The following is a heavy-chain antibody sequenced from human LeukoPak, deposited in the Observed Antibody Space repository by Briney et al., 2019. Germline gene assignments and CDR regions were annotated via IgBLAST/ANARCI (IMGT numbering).Heavy chain of an antibody. V-gene: IGHV3-48*01. CDR1: GFIFGSYS. CDR2: ITGNSDAI. Sequence: AGGSLRLSCTASGFIFGSYSMAWVRQIPGKGLEWVSYITGNSDAIYYADSVKGRFTISRDNVKNFLYLHLNSLRVDDTAVYYCARGSYFDFWSGWQIPHLDYWGQGTLVTVSS. D-gene: IGHD3-3*01. CDR3: ARGSYFDFWSGWQIPHLDY. J-gene: IGHJ4*02.